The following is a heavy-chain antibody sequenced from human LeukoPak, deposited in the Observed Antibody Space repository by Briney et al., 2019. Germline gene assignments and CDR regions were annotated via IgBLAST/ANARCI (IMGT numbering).Heavy chain of an antibody. CDR1: GFTFSIYA. CDR3: AKDRPNYYGSNGHYYRRDGDY. D-gene: IGHD3-22*01. Sequence: GGSLRLSCAASGFTFSIYAMSWVRQAPGKGLQWVSSITSSGDGTYYADSVKGRFTISRDNSENMLYLQMNSLRAEDTAVYFCAKDRPNYYGSNGHYYRRDGDYWGQGTLVTVSS. CDR2: ITSSGDGT. J-gene: IGHJ4*02. V-gene: IGHV3-23*01.